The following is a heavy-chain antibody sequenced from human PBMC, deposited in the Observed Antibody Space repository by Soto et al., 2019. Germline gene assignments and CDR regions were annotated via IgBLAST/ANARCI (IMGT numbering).Heavy chain of an antibody. CDR2: ISGSGGST. Sequence: EVQLLESGGGLVQPGGSLRLSCAASGFTFSSYAMSWVRQAPGKGLEWVSAISGSGGSTYYADSVKGRFTISRDNSKNTLYLQMNSLRAEDTAVYYCAKDFWGGDSGPYPRFDSYPGWYFDLWGRGTLVTVSS. CDR3: AKDFWGGDSGPYPRFDSYPGWYFDL. D-gene: IGHD3-16*01. V-gene: IGHV3-23*01. J-gene: IGHJ2*01. CDR1: GFTFSSYA.